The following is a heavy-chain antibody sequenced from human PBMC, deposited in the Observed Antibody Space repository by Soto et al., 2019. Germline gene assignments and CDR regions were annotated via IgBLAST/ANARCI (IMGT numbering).Heavy chain of an antibody. CDR2: MNPNSGNT. D-gene: IGHD2-15*01. Sequence: ASVKVSCKASGYTFTSYDINWVRQATGQGLEWMGWMNPNSGNTGYAQKFQGRVTMTRNTSIGTAYMELSSLRSEDTAVFYCARGRRYCSGGSCLNWFDPWGQGTLVTVSS. CDR1: GYTFTSYD. V-gene: IGHV1-8*01. CDR3: ARGRRYCSGGSCLNWFDP. J-gene: IGHJ5*02.